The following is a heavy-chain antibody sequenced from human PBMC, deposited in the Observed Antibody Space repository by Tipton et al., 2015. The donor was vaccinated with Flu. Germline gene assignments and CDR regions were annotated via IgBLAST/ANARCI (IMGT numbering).Heavy chain of an antibody. Sequence: LSLTCSVSGGSISSSSYYWSWIRQPAGKGLEWIGRIYTSGSTDYNPSLKSRATISVDKSKNQFSLRLTSVTAADTAVYYCARRDYSNYVSEPKNWFDPWGQGTLVTVSS. CDR3: ARRDYSNYVSEPKNWFDP. CDR1: GGSISSSSYY. CDR2: IYTSGST. V-gene: IGHV4-61*02. J-gene: IGHJ5*02. D-gene: IGHD4-11*01.